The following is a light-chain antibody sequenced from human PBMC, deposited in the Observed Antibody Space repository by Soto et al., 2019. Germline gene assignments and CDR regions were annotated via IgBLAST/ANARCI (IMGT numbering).Light chain of an antibody. V-gene: IGKV3-11*01. Sequence: QPRAPLSLSPGESATLSCRASQSVSSYLAWYQQKPGQAPRLLIYDASNRATGIPARFSGSGSGTDFTLTISSLEPEDFAVYYCQQRRNWPPITFGQGTRLEIK. J-gene: IGKJ5*01. CDR1: QSVSSY. CDR2: DAS. CDR3: QQRRNWPPIT.